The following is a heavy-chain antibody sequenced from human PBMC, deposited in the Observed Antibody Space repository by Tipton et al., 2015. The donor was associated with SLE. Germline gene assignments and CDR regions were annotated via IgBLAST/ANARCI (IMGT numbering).Heavy chain of an antibody. CDR3: ARSPPNYYDSGGFSYYFDS. CDR2: IPYSGNA. V-gene: IGHV4-39*01. J-gene: IGHJ4*02. CDR1: GGSISSSSYF. Sequence: LRLSCTVSGGSISSSSYFWGWIRQPPGKGLEWIGSIPYSGNAYYNPSLKSRVTISVDTSKNQFSLMLSSVTAADTPVYYCARSPPNYYDSGGFSYYFDSWGQGTLVTVSS. D-gene: IGHD3-22*01.